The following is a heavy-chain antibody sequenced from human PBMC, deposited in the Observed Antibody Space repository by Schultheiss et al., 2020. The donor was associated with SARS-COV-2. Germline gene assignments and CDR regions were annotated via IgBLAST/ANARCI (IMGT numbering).Heavy chain of an antibody. CDR2: ISGSGGGT. CDR3: ARDRRFDY. J-gene: IGHJ4*02. V-gene: IGHV3-23*01. Sequence: GGSLRLSCAASGFTFSSYWMHWVRQAPGKGLVWVSGISGSGGGTYYVDSVKGRFTISRDNSKNTLYLQMNSLRAEDTAVYYCARDRRFDYWGQGTLVTVSS. CDR1: GFTFSSYW.